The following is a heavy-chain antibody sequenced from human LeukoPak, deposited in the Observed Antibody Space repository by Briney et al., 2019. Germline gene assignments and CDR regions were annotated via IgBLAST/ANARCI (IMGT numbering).Heavy chain of an antibody. CDR2: IYYSGST. Sequence: SETLSLTCTVSGGSISSGSYYWGWIRQPPGKGLEWIGSIYYSGSTYYNPSLKSRVTISVDTSKNQFSLKLSSVTAADTAVYYCARLLGRLRWFDPWGQGTLVTVSS. V-gene: IGHV4-39*01. CDR3: ARLLGRLRWFDP. CDR1: GGSISSGSYY. J-gene: IGHJ5*02. D-gene: IGHD3-16*01.